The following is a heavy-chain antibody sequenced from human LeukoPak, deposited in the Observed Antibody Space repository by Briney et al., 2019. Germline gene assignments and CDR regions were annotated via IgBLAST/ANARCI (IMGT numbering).Heavy chain of an antibody. D-gene: IGHD2-2*01. CDR3: ARDAHIVVVPAAWFDP. CDR1: GYTFTSYA. J-gene: IGHJ5*02. V-gene: IGHV1-3*01. CDR2: INAGNGNT. Sequence: ASVKVSCKASGYTFTSYAMHWVRQAPGQRLEWMGWINAGNGNTKYSQKFQGRVTITRDTSASTAYMELSSLRSEDTAVYYCARDAHIVVVPAAWFDPWGQGTLVTVSS.